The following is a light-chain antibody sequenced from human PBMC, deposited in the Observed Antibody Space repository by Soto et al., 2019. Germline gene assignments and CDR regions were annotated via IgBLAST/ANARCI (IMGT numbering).Light chain of an antibody. V-gene: IGKV1-5*03. J-gene: IGKJ1*01. CDR1: QTISSW. CDR3: QHYNSYSEA. Sequence: DIQMTQTPSTLSGSVGGGFTITFRASQTISSWLAWYQQKPGKAPKLLIYKASTLKSGVPSRFSGSGSGTEFTLTISSLQPDDFATYYCQHYNSYSEAFGQGTKVDIK. CDR2: KAS.